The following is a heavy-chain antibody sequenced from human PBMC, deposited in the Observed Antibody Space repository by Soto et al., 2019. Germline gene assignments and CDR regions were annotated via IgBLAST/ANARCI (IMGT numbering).Heavy chain of an antibody. Sequence: SETLSLTCTVSGGSISSSSYYWGWIRQPPGKGLEWIGSIYYSGSTYYNPSLKSRVTISVDTSKNQFSLKLSSVTAADTAVYYCARIWSGYRPDARLTQNYYYYYMDVWGKGTTVTVSS. CDR3: ARIWSGYRPDARLTQNYYYYYMDV. D-gene: IGHD3-3*01. V-gene: IGHV4-39*07. CDR2: IYYSGST. CDR1: GGSISSSSYY. J-gene: IGHJ6*03.